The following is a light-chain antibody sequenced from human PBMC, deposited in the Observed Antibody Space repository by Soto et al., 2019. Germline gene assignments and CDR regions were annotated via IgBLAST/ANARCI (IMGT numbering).Light chain of an antibody. CDR2: AAS. Sequence: AIQMTQSPSSLSASVGDRVTITCPASQGIRNALGWYQQKPGKAPKLLIYAASSLQSGVPSRFSGSGSGTDFTLTISSLQPEAFATYYCLQDYTYPWTFGHGTKVEI. V-gene: IGKV1-6*01. CDR1: QGIRNA. J-gene: IGKJ1*01. CDR3: LQDYTYPWT.